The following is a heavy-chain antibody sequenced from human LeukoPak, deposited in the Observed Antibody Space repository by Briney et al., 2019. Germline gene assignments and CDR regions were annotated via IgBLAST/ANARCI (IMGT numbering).Heavy chain of an antibody. J-gene: IGHJ4*02. V-gene: IGHV3-30*18. D-gene: IGHD3-16*01. CDR3: AKGGTYRDYFDY. CDR2: ISYDGSNK. CDR1: GFSFSNYG. Sequence: PGRSLRLSCAASGFSFSNYGIHWVRQAPGKGLKWVTVISYDGSNKYYADSVKGRFTISRDNSKNTLYLQMNSLRAEDTAVYYCAKGGTYRDYFDYWGQGTLVTVSS.